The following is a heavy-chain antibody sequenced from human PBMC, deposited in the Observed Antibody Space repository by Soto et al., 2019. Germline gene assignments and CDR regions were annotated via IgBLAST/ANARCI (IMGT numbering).Heavy chain of an antibody. Sequence: QGLEWMGWTNPNSGGTNYAQKFQGRVTMTRDTSISPAYMELSRLRSDDTAVYYCARDPYCTNGVCYDAFDIWGQGTMVTVSS. D-gene: IGHD2-8*01. V-gene: IGHV1-2*02. J-gene: IGHJ3*02. CDR2: TNPNSGGT. CDR3: ARDPYCTNGVCYDAFDI.